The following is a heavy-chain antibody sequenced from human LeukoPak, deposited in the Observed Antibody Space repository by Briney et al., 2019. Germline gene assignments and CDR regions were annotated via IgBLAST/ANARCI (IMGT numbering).Heavy chain of an antibody. J-gene: IGHJ4*02. CDR1: GFTFNNYA. V-gene: IGHV3-23*01. Sequence: GGSLRLSCAASGFTFNNYAMSWVRQAPGKGLEWVSAISSSGGRTYYADSVKGRFTISRDNSKNTLYLQVNSLRAEDTAVYYCAKDPVEMAAISYFDYWGQGTLVTVSS. CDR2: ISSSGGRT. CDR3: AKDPVEMAAISYFDY. D-gene: IGHD5-24*01.